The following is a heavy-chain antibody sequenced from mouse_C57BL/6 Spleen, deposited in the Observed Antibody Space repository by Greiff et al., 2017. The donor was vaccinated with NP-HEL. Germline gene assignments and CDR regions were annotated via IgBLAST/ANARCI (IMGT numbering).Heavy chain of an antibody. CDR2: IHPNSGST. D-gene: IGHD2-4*01. CDR1: GYTFTSYW. V-gene: IGHV1-64*01. Sequence: QVQLQQPGAELVKPGASVKLSCKASGYTFTSYWMHWVKQRPGQGLEWIGMIHPNSGSTNYNEKFKSKATLTVDKSSSTAYMQLSSLTSEDSAVYYCARGPLYYDYDGYFDVWGTGTTVTVSS. J-gene: IGHJ1*03. CDR3: ARGPLYYDYDGYFDV.